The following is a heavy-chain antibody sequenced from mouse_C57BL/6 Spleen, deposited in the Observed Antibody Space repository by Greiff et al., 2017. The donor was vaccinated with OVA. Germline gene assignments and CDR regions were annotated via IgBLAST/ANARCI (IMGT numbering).Heavy chain of an antibody. CDR2: IRSKSSNYAT. Sequence: EVQLQQSGGGLVQPKGSLKLSCAASGFTFNTYAMHWVRQAPGKGLEWVARIRSKSSNYATYYADSVKDRFTISRDDSQSMLYLQMNNLKTEDTAMYYCVRAHYYGSIYYAMDYWGQGTSVTVSS. D-gene: IGHD1-1*01. CDR3: VRAHYYGSIYYAMDY. V-gene: IGHV10-3*01. J-gene: IGHJ4*01. CDR1: GFTFNTYA.